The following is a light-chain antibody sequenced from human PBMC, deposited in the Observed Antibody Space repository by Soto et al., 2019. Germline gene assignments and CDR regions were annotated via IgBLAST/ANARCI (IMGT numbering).Light chain of an antibody. CDR2: LND. V-gene: IGLV1-44*01. CDR1: RSNIESNT. CDR3: ATWDDSLNGWV. Sequence: QSVLTQRPSASGIPGQRVTVSCSGSRSNIESNTVSWYQQYPGTAPKLLIYLNDQRPSGVPDRISGSKSGTSASLAISGLQSEDEADYYCATWDDSLNGWVFGGGTKLTVL. J-gene: IGLJ2*01.